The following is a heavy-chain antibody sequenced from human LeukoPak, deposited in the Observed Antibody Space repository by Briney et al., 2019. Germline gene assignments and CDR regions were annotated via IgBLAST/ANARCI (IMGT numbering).Heavy chain of an antibody. CDR3: AKKSTWGVVDSSGYRWFDP. CDR1: GFIFTNYA. J-gene: IGHJ5*02. V-gene: IGHV3-23*01. Sequence: PGGSLRLSCAASGFIFTNYAMGWARQAPGKGLEWVSVISYTGSRTDYADSVKGRFTISRDNSKKTLYLQMNSLRAEDTAVYYCAKKSTWGVVDSSGYRWFDPWGQGTLVTVSS. CDR2: ISYTGSRT. D-gene: IGHD3-22*01.